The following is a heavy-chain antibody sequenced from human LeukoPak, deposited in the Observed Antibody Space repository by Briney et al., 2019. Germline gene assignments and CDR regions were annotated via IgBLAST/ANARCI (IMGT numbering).Heavy chain of an antibody. V-gene: IGHV4-59*05. CDR1: GASISSFY. J-gene: IGHJ4*02. Sequence: SETLSLTCTVSGASISSFYWSWIRQPPGKGLEWIGYIYYTGSSNYTGSSNYNPSLKSRVTISVDTSKNQLSLRLSSVTAADTAVYYCARHGSTDYFDYWGQGTLVTVSS. D-gene: IGHD2-2*03. CDR3: ARHGSTDYFDY. CDR2: IYYTGSSNY.